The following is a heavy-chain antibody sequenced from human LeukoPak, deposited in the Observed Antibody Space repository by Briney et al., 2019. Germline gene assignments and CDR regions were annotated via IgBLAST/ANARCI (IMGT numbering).Heavy chain of an antibody. J-gene: IGHJ3*02. Sequence: GGSLRLSCAASGFIVSSKYMSGVRQAPGKGLEWVSVIYSGGTTYYAGSVKGRFTISRDNSKNTLSLQMNSLRGEDTAVYYCARGVDAFDMWGQGTMVTVSS. CDR2: IYSGGTT. CDR1: GFIVSSKY. V-gene: IGHV3-66*01. CDR3: ARGVDAFDM.